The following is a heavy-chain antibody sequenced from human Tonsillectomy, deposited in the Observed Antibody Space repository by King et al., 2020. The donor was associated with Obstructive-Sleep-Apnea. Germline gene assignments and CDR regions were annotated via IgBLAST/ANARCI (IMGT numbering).Heavy chain of an antibody. J-gene: IGHJ3*02. Sequence: QLQESGPGLVKPSQTLSLTCTVSGGSISSGGYYWSWIRQHPGKGLEWIGDIYYSGSTYYNPALKSRVTISVDTSKNQFSLKLSSVTAADTAVYYCARDGMGIGYAFDIWGQGTMVTVSS. D-gene: IGHD7-27*01. CDR3: ARDGMGIGYAFDI. CDR2: IYYSGST. V-gene: IGHV4-31*03. CDR1: GGSISSGGYY.